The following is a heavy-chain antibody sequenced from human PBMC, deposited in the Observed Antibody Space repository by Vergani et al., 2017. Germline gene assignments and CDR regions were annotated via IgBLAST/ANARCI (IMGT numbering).Heavy chain of an antibody. D-gene: IGHD2-2*01. CDR3: ARDLVVVVPAAYLGYYYYGMDV. CDR2: IISSSSYT. J-gene: IGHJ6*02. V-gene: IGHV3-11*05. CDR1: GFTFSDYY. Sequence: QVQLVESGGGLVKPGGSLRLSCAASGFTFSDYYMSWIRQAPGKGLEWVSYIISSSSYTNYADSVKGRFTISRDNAKNSLYLQMNSLRAEDTAVYYCARDLVVVVPAAYLGYYYYGMDVWGQGP.